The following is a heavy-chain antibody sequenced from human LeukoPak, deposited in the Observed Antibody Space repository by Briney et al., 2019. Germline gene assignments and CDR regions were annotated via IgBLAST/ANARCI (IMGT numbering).Heavy chain of an antibody. Sequence: SETLSLTCAVYGGSFSGYYWSWIRQPPGKGLEWIGEINHSGSTNYNPSLKSRVTISVDTSKNQFSLKLSSVTAADTAVYYCARHFGRYSSGNDAFDIWGQGTMVTVSS. CDR1: GGSFSGYY. J-gene: IGHJ3*02. D-gene: IGHD6-19*01. V-gene: IGHV4-34*01. CDR3: ARHFGRYSSGNDAFDI. CDR2: INHSGST.